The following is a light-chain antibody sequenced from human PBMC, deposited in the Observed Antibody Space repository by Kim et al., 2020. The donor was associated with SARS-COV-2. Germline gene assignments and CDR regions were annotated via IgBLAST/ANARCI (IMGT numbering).Light chain of an antibody. Sequence: SPGESATLSCRASQSLSSVYLAWYQQKPGQAPRLLLYGASNRDTGIPDRFSGSGSGTEFSLTISRLEPEDFAVYYCQQYLSSPLSFGGGTKVDIK. J-gene: IGKJ4*01. V-gene: IGKV3-20*01. CDR3: QQYLSSPLS. CDR2: GAS. CDR1: QSLSSVY.